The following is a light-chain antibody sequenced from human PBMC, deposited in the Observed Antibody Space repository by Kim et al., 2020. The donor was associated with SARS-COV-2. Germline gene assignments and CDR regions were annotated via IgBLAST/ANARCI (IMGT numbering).Light chain of an antibody. CDR3: QQSYSTPIT. V-gene: IGKV1-39*01. Sequence: ASVGDRVTITCRASQSISTYLNWYQQKPGKAPNLLIYAASSLHSGVPSRFSGSGSGTHFTLTVSSLQPEDFATYYCQQSYSTPITFGPGTKVDIK. J-gene: IGKJ3*01. CDR1: QSISTY. CDR2: AAS.